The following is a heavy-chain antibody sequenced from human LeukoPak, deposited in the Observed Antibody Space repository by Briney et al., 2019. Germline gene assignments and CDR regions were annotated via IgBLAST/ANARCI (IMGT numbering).Heavy chain of an antibody. CDR3: ARETRIAAAGFDAFDI. CDR2: IIPIFGTA. D-gene: IGHD6-13*01. V-gene: IGHV1-69*13. CDR1: GGTFSSYA. Sequence: ASVKVSCKASGGTFSSYAISWVRQAPGQGLERMGGIIPIFGTANYAQKFRCRVTITADESTSTAYMELSSLRSEDTAVYYCARETRIAAAGFDAFDIWGQGTMVTVSS. J-gene: IGHJ3*02.